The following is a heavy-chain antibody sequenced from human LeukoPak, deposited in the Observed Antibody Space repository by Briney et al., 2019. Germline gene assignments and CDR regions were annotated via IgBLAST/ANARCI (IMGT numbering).Heavy chain of an antibody. CDR3: ARDSSGCHY. D-gene: IGHD6-19*01. J-gene: IGHJ4*02. CDR2: INPNSGGT. Sequence: PGRSLRLSCAASGFTFSSYGMHWVRQAPGQGLEWMGWINPNSGGTNYAQKFQGRVTMTRDTSISTAYMELSRLRSDDTAVYYCARDSSGCHYWGQGTLVTVSS. V-gene: IGHV1-2*02. CDR1: GFTFSSYG.